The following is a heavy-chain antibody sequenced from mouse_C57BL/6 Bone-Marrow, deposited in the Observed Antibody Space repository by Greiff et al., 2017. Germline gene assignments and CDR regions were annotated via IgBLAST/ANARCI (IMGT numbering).Heavy chain of an antibody. Sequence: QVQLQQSGAELVKPGASVKISCKASGYAFSSYWMNWVKQRPGKGLEWIGQIYPGDGDTNYNGKFKGKATLTADKSSSTAYMQLSSLTSEDSAVYCCARGEDYDYDGYAMDYWGQGTSVTVSS. V-gene: IGHV1-80*01. CDR2: IYPGDGDT. D-gene: IGHD2-4*01. CDR3: ARGEDYDYDGYAMDY. CDR1: GYAFSSYW. J-gene: IGHJ4*01.